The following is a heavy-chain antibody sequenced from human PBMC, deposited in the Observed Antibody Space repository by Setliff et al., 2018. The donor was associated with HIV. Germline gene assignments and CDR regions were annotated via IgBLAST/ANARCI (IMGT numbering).Heavy chain of an antibody. CDR3: ARDRRGYYYGSGSCYMDV. J-gene: IGHJ6*03. CDR2: IYYSGST. V-gene: IGHV4-59*12. D-gene: IGHD3-10*01. CDR1: GGSISSYY. Sequence: SETLSLTCTVSGGSISSYYWSWIRQPPGKGLEWIGYIYYSGSTNYNPSLKSRVTISGDTSKNQFSLKLSSVTAADTAVYYCARDRRGYYYGSGSCYMDVWGTGTTVTVSS.